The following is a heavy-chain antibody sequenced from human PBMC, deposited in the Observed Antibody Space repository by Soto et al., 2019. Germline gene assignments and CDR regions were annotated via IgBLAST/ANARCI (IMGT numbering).Heavy chain of an antibody. D-gene: IGHD3-22*01. J-gene: IGHJ1*01. V-gene: IGHV3-53*01. CDR1: GFTVSSNY. Sequence: EVQLVESGGGLIQPGGSLRLSCAASGFTVSSNYMSWVRQAPGKGLEWVSVIYSGGSTYYADSVKGRFPISRDHSKKTPYLQMNSLRAEDTAVYYCARDRVESGYPEYFQHWGQGTLVTVSS. CDR3: ARDRVESGYPEYFQH. CDR2: IYSGGST.